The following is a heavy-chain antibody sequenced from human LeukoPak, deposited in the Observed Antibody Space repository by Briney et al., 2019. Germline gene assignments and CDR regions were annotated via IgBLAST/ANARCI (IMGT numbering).Heavy chain of an antibody. D-gene: IGHD5-18*01. CDR1: GFTFNSYW. Sequence: GGSLRPSCAASGFTFNSYWMHWVRQAPGRGLIWVSRINSDGSSTNYADSVKGRFTISRDNAKNTLYLQMNSLTAEDTAVYYCARQYNYGLDYWGQGTLVTVSS. CDR2: INSDGSST. CDR3: ARQYNYGLDY. V-gene: IGHV3-74*01. J-gene: IGHJ4*02.